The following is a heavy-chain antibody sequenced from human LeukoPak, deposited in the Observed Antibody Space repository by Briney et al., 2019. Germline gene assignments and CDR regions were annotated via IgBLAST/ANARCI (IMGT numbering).Heavy chain of an antibody. J-gene: IGHJ4*02. D-gene: IGHD3-10*01. CDR3: AKTIPAIRGEIDY. CDR2: IRYDGKNK. V-gene: IGHV3-30*02. Sequence: GGSLRLSCAASGSSFSDFGMHWVRQAPGKGLEWVAFIRYDGKNKDYADSVKGRFTISRDDSKNTLYLQMNNLRAEDTAVYYCAKTIPAIRGEIDYWGQGTLVTVSS. CDR1: GSSFSDFG.